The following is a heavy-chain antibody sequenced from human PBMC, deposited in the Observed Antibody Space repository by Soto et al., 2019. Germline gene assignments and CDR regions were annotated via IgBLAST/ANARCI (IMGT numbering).Heavy chain of an antibody. CDR3: ARSLYYYDSSGYYAYYFDY. Sequence: PSETLSLTCTVFGGSISSYYWSWIRQPPGKGLEWIGYIYYSGSTNYNPSLKSRVTISVDTSKNQFSLKLSSVTAADTAVYYCARSLYYYDSSGYYAYYFDYWGQGTLVTVSS. D-gene: IGHD3-22*01. V-gene: IGHV4-59*01. CDR1: GGSISSYY. CDR2: IYYSGST. J-gene: IGHJ4*02.